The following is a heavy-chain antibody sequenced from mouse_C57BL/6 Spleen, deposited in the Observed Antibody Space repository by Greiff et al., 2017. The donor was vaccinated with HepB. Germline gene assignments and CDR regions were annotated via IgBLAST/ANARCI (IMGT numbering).Heavy chain of an antibody. CDR3: ARGYKSNYDFDY. CDR2: ISSGSSTI. Sequence: EVMLVESGGGLVKPGGSLKLSCAASGFTFSDYGMHWVRQAPEKGLEWVAYISSGSSTIYYADTVKGRFTISRDNAKNTLFLQMTSLRSEDTAMYYCARGYKSNYDFDYWGQGTTLTVSS. CDR1: GFTFSDYG. J-gene: IGHJ2*01. V-gene: IGHV5-17*01. D-gene: IGHD2-5*01.